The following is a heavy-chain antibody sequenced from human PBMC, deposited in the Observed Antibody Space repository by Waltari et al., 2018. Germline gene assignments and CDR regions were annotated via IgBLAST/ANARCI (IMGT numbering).Heavy chain of an antibody. CDR2: SNPNSGGT. Sequence: QEHLVQSGAEVKKPGASVKVSCKASGYTLTGNYIHWVRQAPGQGLEWMEWSNPNSGGTNYAQKFQGRVTVTRDTSISTAYMEVSSLRSDDTAVYYCAKSPWNGPLDYWGQGTLVTVSS. CDR1: GYTLTGNY. V-gene: IGHV1-2*02. D-gene: IGHD2-8*01. CDR3: AKSPWNGPLDY. J-gene: IGHJ4*02.